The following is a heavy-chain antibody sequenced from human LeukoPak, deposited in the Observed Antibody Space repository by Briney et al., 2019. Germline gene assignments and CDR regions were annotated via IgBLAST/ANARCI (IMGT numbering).Heavy chain of an antibody. J-gene: IGHJ4*02. V-gene: IGHV1-2*02. D-gene: IGHD4-23*01. CDR2: INPNSGGT. Sequence: GASVKVSCKASGYTFTGYYMHWVRQAPGQGLEWMGWINPNSGGTNYAQKFQGRVTMTRDTSISTAYMELSRLRSDDTAVYYCARDLDNGYGGNSAADYWGQGTLVTVSS. CDR1: GYTFTGYY. CDR3: ARDLDNGYGGNSAADY.